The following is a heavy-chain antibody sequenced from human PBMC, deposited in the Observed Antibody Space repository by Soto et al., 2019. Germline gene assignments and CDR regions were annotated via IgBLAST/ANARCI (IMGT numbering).Heavy chain of an antibody. Sequence: SETLSLTCTVSGGSVSSGSYYWSWIRQPPGKGLEWIGYIYYSGSTNYNPSLKSRVTISVDTSKNQFSLKLSSVTAADTAVYYCARVGSTHVSGYYFDYWGQGTLVTVSS. CDR2: IYYSGST. CDR3: ARVGSTHVSGYYFDY. CDR1: GGSVSSGSYY. D-gene: IGHD3-10*01. V-gene: IGHV4-61*01. J-gene: IGHJ4*02.